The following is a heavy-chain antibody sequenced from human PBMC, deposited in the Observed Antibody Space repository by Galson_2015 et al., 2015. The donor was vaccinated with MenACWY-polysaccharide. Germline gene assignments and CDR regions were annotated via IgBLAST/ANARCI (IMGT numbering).Heavy chain of an antibody. Sequence: SLRLSCAASGFRINTYYMNWVRLTPGKGLEWLGNIKNDGTAKNYVDSVKGRFTFSRDNTKNSLYLQMSSLREEDTAVYYCAKDRHWNSFDCWGQGTLVTVSS. V-gene: IGHV3-7*04. CDR3: AKDRHWNSFDC. J-gene: IGHJ4*02. CDR2: IKNDGTAK. CDR1: GFRINTYY. D-gene: IGHD1/OR15-1a*01.